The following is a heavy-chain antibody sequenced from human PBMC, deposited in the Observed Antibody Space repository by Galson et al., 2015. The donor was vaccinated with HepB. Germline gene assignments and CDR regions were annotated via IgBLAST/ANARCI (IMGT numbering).Heavy chain of an antibody. CDR1: GYTFTSFY. D-gene: IGHD3-22*01. V-gene: IGHV1-46*01. Sequence: SVKVSCKASGYTFTSFYMHWVRQAPGQGLEWMGIINPSGGSTSYAQKFQGRVTMTRDTSTSTVYMELSSLRSEDTAVYYCARDKKRDYYDSSGYQFDYWDQGTLVTVSS. J-gene: IGHJ4*02. CDR3: ARDKKRDYYDSSGYQFDY. CDR2: INPSGGST.